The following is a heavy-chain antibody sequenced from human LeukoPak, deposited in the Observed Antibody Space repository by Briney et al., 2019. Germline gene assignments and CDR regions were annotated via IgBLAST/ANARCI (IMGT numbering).Heavy chain of an antibody. J-gene: IGHJ4*02. D-gene: IGHD3-10*01. CDR2: IQHDGSDK. V-gene: IGHV3-7*03. CDR3: ATNGGLFDS. Sequence: GGSLRLSCAASGFSFSSFWMSWVRQAPGKGLEWVANIQHDGSDKYYVDSVKGRFTISRDNAKNSLYLQMNTLRAEDTAVYYCATNGGLFDSWGQGTLVIVSS. CDR1: GFSFSSFW.